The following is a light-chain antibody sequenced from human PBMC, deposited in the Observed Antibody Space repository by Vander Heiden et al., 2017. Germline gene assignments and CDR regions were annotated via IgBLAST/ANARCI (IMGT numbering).Light chain of an antibody. CDR3: HQYYRSPPYT. CDR1: QSVLYSANTHNY. J-gene: IGKJ2*01. Sequence: DIVLTQARDSLAGSVGQRASIHCKSSQSVLYSANTHNYLAWYQQKPGQPPKLLIYWASTRESGVPDRFSGSGSGTDFTLTISSLQAEDVAVYYCHQYYRSPPYTFGQGTKLEIK. V-gene: IGKV4-1*01. CDR2: WAS.